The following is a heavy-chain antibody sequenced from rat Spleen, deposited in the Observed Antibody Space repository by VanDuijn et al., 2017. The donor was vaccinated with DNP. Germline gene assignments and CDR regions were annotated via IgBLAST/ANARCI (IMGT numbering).Heavy chain of an antibody. CDR2: IGPGGGNT. J-gene: IGHJ2*01. CDR3: ARHEGD. CDR1: GFTFSNYY. Sequence: EVQLVESGGGLVQPGRSMRLSCVASGFTFSNYYMVWVRQAPTKGLEWVASIGPGGGNTYYRDSVKGRFTISRDNVKSTLYLQMDSLRSEETATYYCARHEGDWGQGVMVTVSS. D-gene: IGHD1-11*01. V-gene: IGHV5S11*01.